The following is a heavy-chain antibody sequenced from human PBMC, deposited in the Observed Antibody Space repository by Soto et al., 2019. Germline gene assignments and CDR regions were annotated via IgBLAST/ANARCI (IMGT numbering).Heavy chain of an antibody. CDR2: ISAYNGNT. D-gene: IGHD3-10*01. V-gene: IGHV1-18*01. Sequence: QVQLVQSGAELKKPGASVKVSCKSSGYTFTSYGISWVRQAPGQGLEWMGWISAYNGNTNYAQKLQGRVTMTTDTSTSTAYMELRSLSSDDTAVYYCARDYYGSGTRTNWFDPWGQGNLVTVSS. CDR3: ARDYYGSGTRTNWFDP. J-gene: IGHJ5*02. CDR1: GYTFTSYG.